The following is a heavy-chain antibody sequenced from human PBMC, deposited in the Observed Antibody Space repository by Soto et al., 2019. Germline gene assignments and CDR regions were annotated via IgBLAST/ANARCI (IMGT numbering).Heavy chain of an antibody. CDR1: GGTFSSYT. Sequence: QVQLVQSGAEVKKPGSSVKVSCKASGGTFSSYTISWVRQAPGQGLEWMGRIIPILGIANYPQKFQGRVTITADKSTSTAYMELSSLRSEDTAVYYCAGRGSFAAGDYGVDYWGQGTLVTVSS. V-gene: IGHV1-69*02. D-gene: IGHD4-17*01. CDR2: IIPILGIA. J-gene: IGHJ4*02. CDR3: AGRGSFAAGDYGVDY.